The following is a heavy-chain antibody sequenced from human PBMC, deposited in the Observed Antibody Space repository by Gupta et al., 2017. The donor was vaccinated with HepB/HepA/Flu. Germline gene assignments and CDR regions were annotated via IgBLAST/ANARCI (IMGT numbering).Heavy chain of an antibody. D-gene: IGHD6-19*01. CDR3: AKGNSSRQWLEYFDY. J-gene: IGHJ4*02. V-gene: IGHV3-30*18. CDR2: ISYDGSNK. Sequence: QVQLVESGGGVVQPGRSRRLSCAASGFTFSSSGMNWVRPAPGKGLEWVAVISYDGSNKYYADSVKGRFTISRDNSKNTLYLQMNSLRAEDTAVYYCAKGNSSRQWLEYFDYWGQGTLVTVSS. CDR1: GFTFSSSG.